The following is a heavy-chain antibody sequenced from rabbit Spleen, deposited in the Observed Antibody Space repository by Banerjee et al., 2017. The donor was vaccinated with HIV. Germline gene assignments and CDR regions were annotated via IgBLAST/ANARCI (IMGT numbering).Heavy chain of an antibody. V-gene: IGHV1S45*01. Sequence: QEQVKETGGGLVQPGGSLTLTCTASGFSFSNIYWISWVRQAPGKGLEWIAYIYTAGGSTYFASWAKGRFTIPRSTSLNTVTLQLNSLTAADTGTYFCARLSSGAFNLWGPGTLVTVS. D-gene: IGHD1-1*01. CDR3: ARLSSGAFNL. CDR2: IYTAGGST. CDR1: GFSFSNIYW. J-gene: IGHJ4*01.